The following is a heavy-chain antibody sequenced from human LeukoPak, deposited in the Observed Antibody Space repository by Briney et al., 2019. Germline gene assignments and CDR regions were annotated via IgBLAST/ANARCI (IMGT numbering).Heavy chain of an antibody. CDR1: GFTFSSYA. V-gene: IGHV3-64*01. D-gene: IGHD3-3*01. CDR3: ARDPLEDYDFWSGSFDY. J-gene: IGHJ4*02. Sequence: GGSLRLSCAASGFTFSSYAMHWVRQAPGKGLEYVSAISSNGGSTYYAISVKGRFTISRDNSKNTLYLQMGSLRAEDMSVYYCARDPLEDYDFWSGSFDYWGQGTLVTVSS. CDR2: ISSNGGST.